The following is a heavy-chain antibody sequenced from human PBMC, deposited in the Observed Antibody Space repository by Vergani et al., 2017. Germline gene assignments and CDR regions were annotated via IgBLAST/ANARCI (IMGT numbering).Heavy chain of an antibody. Sequence: QVQLVQSGAEVKQPGASVKVSCKASGYTFTSYGISWVRQAPGQGLEWMGWISAKTGNTNYAQKLQGRVTMTTDTSTNTAYMELRSLRSDDTAVYYCARDSAYYYDSSGPDYWGQGTLLTVSS. CDR2: ISAKTGNT. V-gene: IGHV1-18*04. CDR3: ARDSAYYYDSSGPDY. D-gene: IGHD3-22*01. CDR1: GYTFTSYG. J-gene: IGHJ4*02.